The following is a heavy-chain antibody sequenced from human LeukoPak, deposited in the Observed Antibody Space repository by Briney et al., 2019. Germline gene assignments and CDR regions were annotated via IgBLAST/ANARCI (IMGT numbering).Heavy chain of an antibody. V-gene: IGHV4-34*01. Sequence: PSETLSLTCGVYGGSFSGYYWSWIRKPPGKGLEWIGEINHSGSTNYNPSLKSRVTISVDTSKNQFSLKLSSVTAADTAVYYCARHGGYYSWFDPWGQGTLVTVSS. J-gene: IGHJ5*02. CDR2: INHSGST. CDR1: GGSFSGYY. D-gene: IGHD3-10*01. CDR3: ARHGGYYSWFDP.